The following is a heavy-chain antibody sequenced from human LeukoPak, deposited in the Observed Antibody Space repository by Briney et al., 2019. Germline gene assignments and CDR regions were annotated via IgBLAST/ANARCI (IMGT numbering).Heavy chain of an antibody. CDR1: GFTFSSYA. D-gene: IGHD5-18*01. CDR3: AREFTAMAFDY. Sequence: GGSLRLSCAASGFTFSSYAMSWVRQAPGKGLEWVSAISGSGGSTYYADSVKGRFTISRDNAKNSLYLHMDSLRAEDTAVYYCAREFTAMAFDYWGQGALVTVSS. CDR2: ISGSGGST. J-gene: IGHJ4*02. V-gene: IGHV3-23*01.